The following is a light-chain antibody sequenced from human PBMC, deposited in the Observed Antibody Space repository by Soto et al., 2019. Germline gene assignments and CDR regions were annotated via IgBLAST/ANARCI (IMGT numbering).Light chain of an antibody. J-gene: IGKJ2*01. Sequence: DIPMTQSPSTLSASVGDRVPITCRASQSVSSWLAWYQQKPGKAPKLLIYGASTLESGVPSRFSGSGSGTDFILTISSLQPDDFATYYCQQYNTYSYTFGQGTKLEIK. V-gene: IGKV1-5*01. CDR3: QQYNTYSYT. CDR2: GAS. CDR1: QSVSSW.